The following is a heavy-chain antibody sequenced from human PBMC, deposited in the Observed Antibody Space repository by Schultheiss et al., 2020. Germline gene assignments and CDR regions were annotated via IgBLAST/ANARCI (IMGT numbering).Heavy chain of an antibody. Sequence: GSVKVSCKASGYTFTSYGISWVRQAPGQGLEWMGWISAYNGNTNYAQKLQGRVTMTTDTSTSTAYMELRSLRSDDTAVYYCARAKQWLPNLENDYWGQGTLVTVSS. CDR3: ARAKQWLPNLENDY. V-gene: IGHV1-18*04. J-gene: IGHJ4*02. D-gene: IGHD6-19*01. CDR1: GYTFTSYG. CDR2: ISAYNGNT.